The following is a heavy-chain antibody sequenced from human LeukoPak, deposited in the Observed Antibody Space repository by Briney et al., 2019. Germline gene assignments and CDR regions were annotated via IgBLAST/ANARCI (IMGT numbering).Heavy chain of an antibody. Sequence: GASVKVSCKASGYTFTGYYMHWVRQAPGQGLEWMGWINPNSGGTNYAQKFQGWVTMTRDTSISTAYMDLNRLTSDDTAVYYCSRGLINGHDFYYWGQGTVVTVSS. J-gene: IGHJ4*02. CDR3: SRGLINGHDFYY. D-gene: IGHD2-8*01. CDR1: GYTFTGYY. CDR2: INPNSGGT. V-gene: IGHV1-2*04.